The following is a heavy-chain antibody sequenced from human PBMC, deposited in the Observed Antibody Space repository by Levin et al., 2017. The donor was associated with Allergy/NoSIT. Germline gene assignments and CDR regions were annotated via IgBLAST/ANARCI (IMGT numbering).Heavy chain of an antibody. CDR1: GFTFSSNS. D-gene: IGHD5-12*01. Sequence: PGGSLRLSCAASGFTFSSNSMNWVRQAPGKGLEWVSSISGGSTYIYYADSVKGRFTISRDNAKKSLYLQMNSLRAEDTAVYYCARVGIVATSYYYGMDVWGQGTTVTVSS. CDR2: ISGGSTYI. CDR3: ARVGIVATSYYYGMDV. V-gene: IGHV3-21*01. J-gene: IGHJ6*02.